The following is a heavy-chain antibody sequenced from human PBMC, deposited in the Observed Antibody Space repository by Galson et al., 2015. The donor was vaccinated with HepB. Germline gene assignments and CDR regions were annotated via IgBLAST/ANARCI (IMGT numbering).Heavy chain of an antibody. V-gene: IGHV2-70*01. CDR1: GFSLSTSGMC. J-gene: IGHJ6*02. CDR2: IEWDEGK. CDR3: ELEVVTVGGMAV. Sequence: PALVKTTQTLTLTCTFSGFSLSTSGMCVSWIRQPPGKALEWLALIEWDEGKYYRTSLKNRLTVAKGTSKNQVVLTMTNMDSVDTATYYCELEVVTVGGMAVWGLGTTFTVSS. D-gene: IGHD3-16*02.